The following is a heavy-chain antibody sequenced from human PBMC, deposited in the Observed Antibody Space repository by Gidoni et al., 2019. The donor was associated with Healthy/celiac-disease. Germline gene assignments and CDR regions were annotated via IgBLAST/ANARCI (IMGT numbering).Heavy chain of an antibody. D-gene: IGHD1-26*01. CDR3: ARVGVGATGDFDY. V-gene: IGHV4-59*01. Sequence: QVQLQESGPGLVKPSETLSLTCTVSGGSISSYYWSWIRQPPGKGLEWIGYIYYSGSTRYNPSLKSRVSISVDTSKNHFSLKLSSVTAADTAVYYCARVGVGATGDFDYWGQGTLVTVSS. J-gene: IGHJ4*02. CDR2: IYYSGST. CDR1: GGSISSYY.